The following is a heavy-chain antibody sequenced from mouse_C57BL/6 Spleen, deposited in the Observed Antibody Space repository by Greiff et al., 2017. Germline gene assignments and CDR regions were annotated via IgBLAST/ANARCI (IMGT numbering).Heavy chain of an antibody. D-gene: IGHD2-4*01. CDR1: GYTFTSYW. V-gene: IGHV1-69*01. J-gene: IGHJ4*01. CDR3: ARAFDYDRYYAMDY. CDR2: IDPSDSYT. Sequence: QVQLQQPGAELVMPGASVKLSCKASGYTFTSYWMHWVKQRPGQGLEWIGEIDPSDSYTNYNQKFKGKSTLTVDKSSSTAYMQLSRLTSEDSAVYYCARAFDYDRYYAMDYWGQGTSVTVSS.